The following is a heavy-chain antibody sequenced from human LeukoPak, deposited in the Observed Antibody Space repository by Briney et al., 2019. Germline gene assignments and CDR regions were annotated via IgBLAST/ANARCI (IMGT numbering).Heavy chain of an antibody. D-gene: IGHD1-26*01. CDR3: TRGSGAFSPFGF. J-gene: IGHJ4*02. CDR1: GGSIITTNW. CDR2: VHLNGAT. V-gene: IGHV4-4*02. Sequence: PSGTLSLTCGVSGGSIITTNWWSWVRQPPGKGLEWIGEVHLNGATNYNPSLESRVSMSIDKSKNQLSLKLSSVTAADTATYYCTRGSGAFSPFGFWGQGTLVTVSS.